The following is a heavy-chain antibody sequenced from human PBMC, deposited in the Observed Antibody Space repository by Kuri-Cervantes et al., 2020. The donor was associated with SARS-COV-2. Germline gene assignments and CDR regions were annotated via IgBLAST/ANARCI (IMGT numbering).Heavy chain of an antibody. CDR1: GGSFSGYY. D-gene: IGHD2-2*01. Sequence: ESLKISCAVYGGSFSGYYWSWIRQPPGKGLEWIGELNHSGSTNYNPSLKSLVTISVDTSKNQFSLKLSSVTAADTAVYYCARSFPRLLWRYYYDGMDVWGQGTTVTVSS. V-gene: IGHV4-34*01. CDR3: ARSFPRLLWRYYYDGMDV. CDR2: LNHSGST. J-gene: IGHJ6*02.